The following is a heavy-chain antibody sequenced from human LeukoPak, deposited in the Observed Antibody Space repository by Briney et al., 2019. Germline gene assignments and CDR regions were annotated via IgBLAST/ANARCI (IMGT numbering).Heavy chain of an antibody. D-gene: IGHD2-2*01. CDR3: ARDGKLLSSRHYYYYYMDV. CDR2: ISSSSSYI. V-gene: IGHV3-21*01. CDR1: GFTFSSYS. J-gene: IGHJ6*03. Sequence: GGSLRLSCAASGFTFSSYSMNWVRQAPGKGLEWVSSISSSSSYIYYADSVKGRFTISRDNAKNSLYLQMNSLRAEDTAVYYCARDGKLLSSRHYYYYYMDVWGKGTTVAISS.